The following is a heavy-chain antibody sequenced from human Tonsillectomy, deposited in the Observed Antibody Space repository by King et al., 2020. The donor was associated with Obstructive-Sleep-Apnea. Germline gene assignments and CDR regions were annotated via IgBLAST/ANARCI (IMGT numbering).Heavy chain of an antibody. J-gene: IGHJ4*02. D-gene: IGHD3-10*01. Sequence: VQLVESGGGVVQPGRSLSLSCAGSGFSFRIYAVHWVRQAPGKGLEWVALISFDGIDERYADSVKGRFTISRDNSKNTVYLQMNSLRAEDTAVYYCARGSYYHASGSYSFDYWGQGTLVAVSS. CDR1: GFSFRIYA. CDR3: ARGSYYHASGSYSFDY. CDR2: ISFDGIDE. V-gene: IGHV3-30*04.